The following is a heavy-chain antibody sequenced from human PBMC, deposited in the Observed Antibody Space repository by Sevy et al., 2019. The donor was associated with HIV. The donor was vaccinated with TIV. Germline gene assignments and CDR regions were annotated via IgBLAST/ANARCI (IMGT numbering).Heavy chain of an antibody. J-gene: IGHJ4*02. CDR2: IRSKAYGGTT. CDR1: GFTFGDYA. Sequence: GGSLGLSCTASGFTFGDYAMSWFRQAPGKGLEWVGFIRSKAYGGTTEYAASVKGRFTISRDDSKSIAYLQMNSLKTEDTAVYYCTRAFADYALYYWGQGTLVTVSS. CDR3: TRAFADYALYY. D-gene: IGHD4-17*01. V-gene: IGHV3-49*03.